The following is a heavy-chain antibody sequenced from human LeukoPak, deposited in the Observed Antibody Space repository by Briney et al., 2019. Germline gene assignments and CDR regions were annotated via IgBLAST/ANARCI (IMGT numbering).Heavy chain of an antibody. V-gene: IGHV4-59*12. CDR2: IYYSGST. CDR3: ARVTVVKGSSDYYYYMDV. CDR1: GGSISSYY. D-gene: IGHD4-23*01. Sequence: PSETLSLTCTVSGGSISSYYWSWIRQPPGKGLEWIGYIYYSGSTFYNPSLKSRVTISVDTSKNQFSLKLSSVTAADTAVYYCARVTVVKGSSDYYYYMDVWGKGTTVTVSS. J-gene: IGHJ6*03.